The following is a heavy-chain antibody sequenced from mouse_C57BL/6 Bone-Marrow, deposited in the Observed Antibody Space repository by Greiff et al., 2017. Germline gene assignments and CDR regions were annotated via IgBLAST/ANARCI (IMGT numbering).Heavy chain of an antibody. D-gene: IGHD1-1*01. J-gene: IGHJ3*01. CDR1: GFTFSSYA. Sequence: EVKVVESGGGLVKPGGSLKLSCAASGFTFSSYAMSWVRQTPEKRLEWVATISDGGSYTYYPDNVKGRFTISRDKAKNNLYLQLSHLKSEDTAMYYCARAPPSYYYGSSWFAYWCRGTLVTVSA. V-gene: IGHV5-4*03. CDR3: ARAPPSYYYGSSWFAY. CDR2: ISDGGSYT.